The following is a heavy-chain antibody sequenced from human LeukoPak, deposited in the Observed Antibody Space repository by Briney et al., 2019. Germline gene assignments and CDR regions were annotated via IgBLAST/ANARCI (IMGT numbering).Heavy chain of an antibody. V-gene: IGHV4-61*02. CDR1: GGSISSGSYY. Sequence: PSETLSLTCTVSGGSISSGSYYWSWIRQPAGKGLEWIGRIYTSGSTNYNPSLKSRVTISVDTSKNQFSLKLSSVTAADTAVYYCARGGKAKSCSGGSCYSAIDYWGQGTLVTVSS. J-gene: IGHJ4*02. CDR3: ARGGKAKSCSGGSCYSAIDY. D-gene: IGHD2-15*01. CDR2: IYTSGST.